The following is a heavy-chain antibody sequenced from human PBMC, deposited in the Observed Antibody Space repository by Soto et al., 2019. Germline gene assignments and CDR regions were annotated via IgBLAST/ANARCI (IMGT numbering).Heavy chain of an antibody. J-gene: IGHJ5*02. CDR3: ARDMNWLEP. CDR1: GFTFDTYE. CDR2: ISFAGTND. Sequence: QMQLVQSGGGVVQPGRSLRLSCAASGFTFDTYEMNWVRQAPGKGLEWVAMISFAGTNDYYADSVKGRFTISRDNSNNTLVLHINSLRVEDTAVYYCARDMNWLEPWGQGTLVTVAS. V-gene: IGHV3-30-3*01.